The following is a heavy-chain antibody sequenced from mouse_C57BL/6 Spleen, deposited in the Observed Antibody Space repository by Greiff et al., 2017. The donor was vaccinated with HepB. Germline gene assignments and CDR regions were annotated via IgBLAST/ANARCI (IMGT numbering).Heavy chain of an antibody. CDR3: ARPFYYDYDDGPYAMDY. V-gene: IGHV5-12*01. CDR1: GFTFSDYY. CDR2: ISNGGGST. J-gene: IGHJ4*01. Sequence: EVHLVESGGGLVQPGGSLKLSCAASGFTFSDYYMYWVRQTPEKRLEWVAYISNGGGSTYYPDTVKGRFTISRDNAKNTLYLQMSRLKSEDTAMYYCARPFYYDYDDGPYAMDYWGQGTSVTVSS. D-gene: IGHD2-4*01.